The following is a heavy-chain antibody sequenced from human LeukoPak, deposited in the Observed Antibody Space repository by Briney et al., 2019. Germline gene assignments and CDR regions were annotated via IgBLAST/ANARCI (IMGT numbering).Heavy chain of an antibody. Sequence: GGSLRLSCAASGFTFSGYPIHWVRQAPGKGPEWVAVISYDGSNKYYADSVKGRFTISRDNSKNTLYLQMNSLRAEDTAVYYCAKGIKGSYCNGDCYLTYYYYGLDVWGQGTTVTVSS. CDR3: AKGIKGSYCNGDCYLTYYYYGLDV. V-gene: IGHV3-30-3*02. J-gene: IGHJ6*02. D-gene: IGHD2-21*02. CDR2: ISYDGSNK. CDR1: GFTFSGYP.